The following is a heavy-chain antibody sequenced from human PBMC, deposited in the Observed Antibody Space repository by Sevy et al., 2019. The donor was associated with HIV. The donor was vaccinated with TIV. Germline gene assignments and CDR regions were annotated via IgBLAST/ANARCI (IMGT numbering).Heavy chain of an antibody. Sequence: GGSRRLSCAASGFTFSSYGMHWVRQAPGKGLEGVAVISYDGSNKYNADSVKGRFTISRDNSKNTLYLQMNSLRAEDTAVYYCAKDWQWLVAYYYGMDVWGQGTTVTVSS. D-gene: IGHD6-19*01. J-gene: IGHJ6*02. V-gene: IGHV3-30*18. CDR1: GFTFSSYG. CDR2: ISYDGSNK. CDR3: AKDWQWLVAYYYGMDV.